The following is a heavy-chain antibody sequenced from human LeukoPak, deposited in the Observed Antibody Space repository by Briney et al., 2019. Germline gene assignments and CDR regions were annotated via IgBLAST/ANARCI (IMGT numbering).Heavy chain of an antibody. Sequence: GASVNVSCTASGYTFTIYTMHWGRHAPGQRLGWMGCINVGNGNTKNSHKFQGRVTITRDTSASTAYMELSSLRSEDTAVYYCARDKWSTTVTSYWFDPWGQGTLVTVSS. CDR2: INVGNGNT. V-gene: IGHV1-3*01. D-gene: IGHD4-17*01. CDR3: ARDKWSTTVTSYWFDP. J-gene: IGHJ5*02. CDR1: GYTFTIYT.